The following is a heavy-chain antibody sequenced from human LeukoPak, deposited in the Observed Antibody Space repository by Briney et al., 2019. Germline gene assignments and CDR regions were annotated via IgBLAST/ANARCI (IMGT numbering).Heavy chain of an antibody. V-gene: IGHV3-20*04. CDR2: INWNGGSI. Sequence: GGSLRLSCAVSGFTFDDYGMSWVRQAPGKGLEWVSGINWNGGSIGYADSVKGRFIISRDNVKNSLYLQMNSLRAEDTALYYCARGRSTFDYWGQGTLVTVSS. CDR1: GFTFDDYG. J-gene: IGHJ4*02. CDR3: ARGRSTFDY. D-gene: IGHD2-2*01.